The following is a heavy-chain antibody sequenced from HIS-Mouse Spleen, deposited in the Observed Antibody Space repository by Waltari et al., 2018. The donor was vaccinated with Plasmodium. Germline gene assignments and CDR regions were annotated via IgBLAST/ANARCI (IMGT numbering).Heavy chain of an antibody. CDR2: IYYSGSA. V-gene: IGHV4-39*01. D-gene: IGHD1-26*01. CDR3: ARRGGSYYYFDY. Sequence: QLQLQASGPGLVKPSETLSLTCTVSGGSISSSSYYWGWICQPPGKGLEWIGRIYYSGSADYNPSLKSRVTIAVDTSKNQLSLKLSSVTAADTAVYYCARRGGSYYYFDYWGQGTLVTVSS. CDR1: GGSISSSSYY. J-gene: IGHJ4*02.